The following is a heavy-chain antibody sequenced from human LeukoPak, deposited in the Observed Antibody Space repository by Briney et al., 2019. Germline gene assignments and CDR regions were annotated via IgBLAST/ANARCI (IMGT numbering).Heavy chain of an antibody. V-gene: IGHV4-39*07. CDR2: SYYSGST. Sequence: PSETLSLTCTVSGGSISSNNYYLGWIRQPPGKGLEWIGSSYYSGSTYYNPSLKSRVTISVDTSKNQFSLKLSSVTAADTAVYYCATLTGYSSESWFDPWGQGILVTVSS. J-gene: IGHJ5*02. CDR1: GGSISSNNYY. D-gene: IGHD3-9*01. CDR3: ATLTGYSSESWFDP.